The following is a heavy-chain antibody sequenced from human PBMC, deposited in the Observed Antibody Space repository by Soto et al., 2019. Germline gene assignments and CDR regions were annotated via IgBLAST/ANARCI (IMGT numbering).Heavy chain of an antibody. J-gene: IGHJ4*02. CDR2: ISSGGGGT. CDR1: GFTFSSYA. CDR3: AKETSGRWDY. V-gene: IGHV3-23*01. Sequence: EVQLLESGGGLVQPGGSLTLSCAASGFTFSSYAMSWVRQAPGKGLDWVSSISSGGGGTYYADSVKGRFTISRDNSKNTLNLQMNSLRAEDTAVYYCAKETSGRWDYWGQGTLVTASS. D-gene: IGHD1-26*01.